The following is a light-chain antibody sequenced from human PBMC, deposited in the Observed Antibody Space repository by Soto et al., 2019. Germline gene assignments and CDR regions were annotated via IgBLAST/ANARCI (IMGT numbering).Light chain of an antibody. V-gene: IGLV1-51*02. CDR2: EDN. CDR3: GTWDSSLSVAV. Sequence: QSVLTQPPSLSAAPGQKVTISCSGSSSNIGNNFVSWYQQLPGTAPKLLIYEDNKRPSGFPDRFSGSKSGTSSTLGITGLQAGDEADYYCGTWDSSLSVAVFGGGTKLTVL. J-gene: IGLJ7*01. CDR1: SSNIGNNF.